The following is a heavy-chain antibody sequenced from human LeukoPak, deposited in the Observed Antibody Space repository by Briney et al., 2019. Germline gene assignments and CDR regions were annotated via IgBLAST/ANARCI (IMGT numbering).Heavy chain of an antibody. V-gene: IGHV3-53*01. Sequence: GGSLRLSCAASGFTVSSNYMSWVRQAPGKGLEWVSVIYSGGSTYYADSVKGRFTISRDNSKNTLYLQMNSLRAEDTAVYYCARDNGGSGSYFRLDYWGPGTLVTVSS. J-gene: IGHJ4*02. CDR1: GFTVSSNY. D-gene: IGHD3-10*01. CDR2: IYSGGST. CDR3: ARDNGGSGSYFRLDY.